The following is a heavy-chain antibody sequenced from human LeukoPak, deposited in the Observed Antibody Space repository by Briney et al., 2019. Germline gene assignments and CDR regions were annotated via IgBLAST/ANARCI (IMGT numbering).Heavy chain of an antibody. CDR2: VHYSGRT. J-gene: IGHJ5*02. CDR3: ARDGTTVPSLDP. D-gene: IGHD4-17*01. CDR1: GGTFSSYAI. V-gene: IGHV4-4*02. Sequence: SCKASGGTFSSYAISWVRQSPGKGLEWIGEVHYSGRTNYNPSLKSRITMSVDKSKNLFSLKLTSVTAADTAVYYCARDGTTVPSLDPWGQGTLVTVSS.